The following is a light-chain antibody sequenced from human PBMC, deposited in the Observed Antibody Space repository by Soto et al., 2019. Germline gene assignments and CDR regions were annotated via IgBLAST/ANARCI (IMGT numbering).Light chain of an antibody. V-gene: IGKV1-5*01. J-gene: IGKJ1*01. CDR3: QQYYGSPPWT. CDR1: HSISNL. CDR2: DAS. Sequence: DIQMTQSPSTLSASVGDRVTITCRASHSISNLLAWYQKKPGRGPDLLIFDASRLEGGVPSRFSGSGSEAEFTLTIGSLQPEDFATYYCQQYYGSPPWTFGQGTKVEV.